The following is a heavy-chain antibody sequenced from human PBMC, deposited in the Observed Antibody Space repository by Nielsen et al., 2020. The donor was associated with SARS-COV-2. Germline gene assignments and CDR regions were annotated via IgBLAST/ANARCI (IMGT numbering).Heavy chain of an antibody. J-gene: IGHJ4*02. CDR1: GDTFKNYA. Sequence: SVKVSCKTSGDTFKNYAINWVRQAPGQGLEWMGGINPFTGTTVSAQKFQGRLTITADKSTKTAYMELSSLTSDDTAVFYCARHLRGYIDYWGQGTLVTVSS. CDR2: INPFTGTT. V-gene: IGHV1-69*06. CDR3: ARHLRGYIDY.